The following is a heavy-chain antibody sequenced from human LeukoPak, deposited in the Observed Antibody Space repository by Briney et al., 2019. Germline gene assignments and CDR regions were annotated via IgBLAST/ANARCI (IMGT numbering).Heavy chain of an antibody. CDR2: IYYSGST. D-gene: IGHD6-13*01. CDR3: ARARRIAAAGLYYFDY. V-gene: IGHV4-59*12. CDR1: GGSISSYY. Sequence: PSETLSLTCTVSGGSISSYYWSWIRQAPGKGLAWTGYIYYSGSTNYNPSLKSRVTISVDTSKNQFSLKLSSVTAADTAVYYCARARRIAAAGLYYFDYWGQGTLVTVSS. J-gene: IGHJ4*02.